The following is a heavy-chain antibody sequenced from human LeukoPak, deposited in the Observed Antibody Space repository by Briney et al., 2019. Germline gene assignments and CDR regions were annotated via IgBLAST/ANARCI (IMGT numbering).Heavy chain of an antibody. CDR1: GGSISSGDYY. CDR3: ASFYQAYYFDF. V-gene: IGHV4-30-4*01. CDR2: IYYSGST. Sequence: SETLSLTCTVSGGSISSGDYYWSWIRQPPGKGLEWIGYIYYSGSTYYNPSLKSRVTISVDTSMNQISLKLSSVTAADTAVYYCASFYQAYYFDFWGQGTLVTVSS. J-gene: IGHJ4*02. D-gene: IGHD2-21*01.